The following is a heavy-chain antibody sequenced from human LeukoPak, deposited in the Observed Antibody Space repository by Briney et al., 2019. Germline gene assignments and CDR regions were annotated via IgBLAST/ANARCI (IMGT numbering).Heavy chain of an antibody. Sequence: PSETLSLTCTVSGGSISTYYWSWIRQPPGKGLEWIGYIYHSGSTNYNPSLKSRVTISVDTSQNQFSLKLSSVTAADTAVYYCARDGYSGPDALWGQGTLVTVSS. CDR1: GGSISTYY. V-gene: IGHV4-59*01. CDR3: ARDGYSGPDAL. CDR2: IYHSGST. D-gene: IGHD5-12*01. J-gene: IGHJ4*02.